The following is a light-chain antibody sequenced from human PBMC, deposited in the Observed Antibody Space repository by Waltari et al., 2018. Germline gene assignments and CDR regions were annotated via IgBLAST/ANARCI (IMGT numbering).Light chain of an antibody. J-gene: IGLJ2*01. CDR1: SSDVGRYNY. Sequence: QSALTQPASVSGSPGQSITIPCTGTSSDVGRYNYVPWYQQHPGKSPKLMIYDVSNRPSGVSTRFAGSKSGNTASLTISGLQAEDEADYYCSSYTSSSTQVFGGGTKLTVL. CDR3: SSYTSSSTQV. V-gene: IGLV2-14*01. CDR2: DVS.